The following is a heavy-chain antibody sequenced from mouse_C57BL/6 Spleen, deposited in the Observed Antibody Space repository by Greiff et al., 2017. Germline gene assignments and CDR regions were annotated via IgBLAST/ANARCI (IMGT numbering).Heavy chain of an antibody. Sequence: EVQLQQSGPELVKPGASVKISCKASGYTFTDSYMNWVKQSHGKSLEWIGDINPNNGGTSYNQKFKGKATLTVDKSSSTAYMELRSLTSEDSSVYYCARRWYGNYLYYFDYWGQGTTLTVSS. CDR2: INPNNGGT. CDR1: GYTFTDSY. V-gene: IGHV1-26*01. J-gene: IGHJ2*01. D-gene: IGHD2-10*02. CDR3: ARRWYGNYLYYFDY.